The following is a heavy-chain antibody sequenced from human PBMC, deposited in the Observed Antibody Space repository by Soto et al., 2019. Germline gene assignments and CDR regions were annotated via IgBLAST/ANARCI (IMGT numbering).Heavy chain of an antibody. J-gene: IGHJ6*02. CDR2: ISYDGSNT. D-gene: IGHD1-26*01. V-gene: IGHV3-30*18. CDR1: GFSISDYG. CDR3: AKGAGDRLSLGMDV. Sequence: GGSLRLSCAASGFSISDYGMEWVRQAPGKGLEWVALISYDGSNTYYADSVKGRFTISRDNSKDTLFLQMTGLRREDTAVYYCAKGAGDRLSLGMDVWGQGTTVTVSS.